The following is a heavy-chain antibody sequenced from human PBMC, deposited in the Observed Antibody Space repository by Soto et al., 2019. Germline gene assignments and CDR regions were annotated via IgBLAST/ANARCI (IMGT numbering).Heavy chain of an antibody. Sequence: GESLKISCKGSGYSFTSYWIGWVRQMPGKGLEWMGIIYPGDSDTRYSPSFQGQVTISADKSISTAYLQWSSLKASDTAMYYCARPRGYCSGGSCYPMHAFDIWGHGTMVTVSS. V-gene: IGHV5-51*01. D-gene: IGHD2-15*01. CDR3: ARPRGYCSGGSCYPMHAFDI. J-gene: IGHJ3*02. CDR1: GYSFTSYW. CDR2: IYPGDSDT.